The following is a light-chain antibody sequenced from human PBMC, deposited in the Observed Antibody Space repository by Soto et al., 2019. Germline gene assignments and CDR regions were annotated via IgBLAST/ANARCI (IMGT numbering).Light chain of an antibody. J-gene: IGLJ1*01. CDR3: SSYTRSRTYL. Sequence: QSALTQPASVSGSPGQSITISCTGTSSDVGGYNYVSWYQQHPGKAPKLMIYDVSNRPSGVSNRFSGSKSGNTASLTISGLQAEDEADYYSSSYTRSRTYLFGTGTKVTVL. CDR2: DVS. CDR1: SSDVGGYNY. V-gene: IGLV2-14*01.